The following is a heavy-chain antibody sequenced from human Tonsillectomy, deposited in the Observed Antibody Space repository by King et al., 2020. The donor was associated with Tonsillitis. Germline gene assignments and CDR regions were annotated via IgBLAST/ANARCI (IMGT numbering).Heavy chain of an antibody. CDR3: ARSAYTYAFNWYFDL. D-gene: IGHD5-18*01. CDR2: IRSKAYNERK. CDR1: GFFFDGYA. V-gene: IGHV3-49*03. J-gene: IGHJ2*01. Sequence: VQLVESGGDLIQPGRSLRLSCAASGFFFDGYAVSWFRQAPGKGLEWLGFIRSKAYNERKDYAASVKGRFTISRDDSRRMAFLQMNSLKTEDTAFYYCARSAYTYAFNWYFDLWGRGTLVTVSS.